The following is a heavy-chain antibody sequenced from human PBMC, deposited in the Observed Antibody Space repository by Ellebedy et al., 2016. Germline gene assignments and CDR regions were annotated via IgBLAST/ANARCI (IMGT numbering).Heavy chain of an antibody. CDR1: GFTVNMYW. J-gene: IGHJ4*01. CDR2: MNADGSAT. D-gene: IGHD1-26*01. Sequence: GGSLRLSCVVSGFTVNMYWMSWVRQAPGKGLEWVANMNADGSATNYAASVKGRFTISRDTAQNSLYLQMNSLRAEDTAVYYCARDLFSGTYSGNYWGHGTLVTVSS. V-gene: IGHV3-7*03. CDR3: ARDLFSGTYSGNY.